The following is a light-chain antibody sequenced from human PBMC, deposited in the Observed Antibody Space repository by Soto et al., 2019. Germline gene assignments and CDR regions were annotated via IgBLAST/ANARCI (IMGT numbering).Light chain of an antibody. CDR1: QSVSSD. V-gene: IGKV3-11*01. CDR3: QQRHMWPIT. CDR2: GAS. J-gene: IGKJ5*01. Sequence: EIVLTQSPATLSVSPGERATLSCRASQSVSSDLAWYQQKPGQAPRLLIYGASTRATGIPATFSGSGSGTEFTLTISSLEPEDSAVYYCQQRHMWPITFGQGTRLEIK.